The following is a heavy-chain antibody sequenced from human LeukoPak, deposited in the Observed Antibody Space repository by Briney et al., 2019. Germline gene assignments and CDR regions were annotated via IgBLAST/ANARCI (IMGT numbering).Heavy chain of an antibody. V-gene: IGHV4-4*02. CDR1: GGSISNSNW. CDR2: IYHSGST. D-gene: IGHD3-9*01. J-gene: IGHJ5*02. CDR3: ARGRYSAGDNWFDP. Sequence: SGTLSLTCAVSGGSISNSNWWSWVRQPPGKGLEWIGEIYHSGSTNYNPPLKSRVTMSVDKSKNQFSLKLSSVTAADTAVYYCARGRYSAGDNWFDPWGQGTLVTVSS.